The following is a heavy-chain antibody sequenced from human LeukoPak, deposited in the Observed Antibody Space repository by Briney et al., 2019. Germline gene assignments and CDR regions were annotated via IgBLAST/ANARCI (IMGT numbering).Heavy chain of an antibody. CDR3: AKMHPDYYDSSGYYYVQDY. Sequence: GGSLRLSCAASGFTFSSYAMSWVRQAPGKGLEWVSAISGSGGSTYYADSVEGRFTISRDNSKNTLYLQMNSLRAEDTAVYYCAKMHPDYYDSSGYYYVQDYWGQGTLVTVSS. CDR2: ISGSGGST. V-gene: IGHV3-23*01. CDR1: GFTFSSYA. D-gene: IGHD3-22*01. J-gene: IGHJ4*02.